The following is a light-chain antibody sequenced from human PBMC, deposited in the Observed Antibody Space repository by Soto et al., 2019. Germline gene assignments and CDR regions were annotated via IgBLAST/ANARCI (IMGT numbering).Light chain of an antibody. CDR2: ATS. V-gene: IGKV1-39*01. Sequence: DIQLTQSPSSLSASVGDRVTVTCRASQNISRYLNWYQQIPGKAPKLLIYATSSLQSGVPSRFRGSGGGAEFTLTISSLQPEDFAVYYCQQSYNTPRLTFGGGTKLDIE. J-gene: IGKJ4*01. CDR3: QQSYNTPRLT. CDR1: QNISRY.